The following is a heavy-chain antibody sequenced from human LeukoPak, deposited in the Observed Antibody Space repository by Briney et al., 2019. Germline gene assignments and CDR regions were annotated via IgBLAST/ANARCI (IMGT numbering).Heavy chain of an antibody. CDR2: IYYSGST. J-gene: IGHJ5*02. V-gene: IGHV4-39*01. D-gene: IGHD2-2*02. Sequence: PSETQSLTCTVSGGTISSSSYYWAWIRQPPGKGLEWIGSIYYSGSTYYNPSLKSRVTISVDTSKNQSSLKLSSVTAADTAVYYCARPVCSSTSCYKEGNWFDPWGQGTLVTVSS. CDR1: GGTISSSSYY. CDR3: ARPVCSSTSCYKEGNWFDP.